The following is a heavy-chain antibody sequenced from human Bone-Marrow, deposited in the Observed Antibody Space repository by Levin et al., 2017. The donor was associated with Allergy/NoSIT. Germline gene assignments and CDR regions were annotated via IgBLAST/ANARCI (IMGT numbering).Heavy chain of an antibody. V-gene: IGHV3-21*01. CDR1: GFTFSSYS. CDR2: ISSSSSYI. D-gene: IGHD3-3*01. CDR3: ARVGVFGVVIDYYMDV. Sequence: GGSLRLSCAASGFTFSSYSMNWVRQAPGKGLEWVSSISSSSSYIYYADSVKGRFTISRDNAKNSLYLQMNSLRAEDTAVYYCARVGVFGVVIDYYMDVWGKGTTVTVSS. J-gene: IGHJ6*03.